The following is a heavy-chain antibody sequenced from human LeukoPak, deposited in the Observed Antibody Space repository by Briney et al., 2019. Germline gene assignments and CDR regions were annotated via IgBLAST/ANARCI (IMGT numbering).Heavy chain of an antibody. CDR3: AREYASSSHFDS. CDR1: GFTFSSYA. Sequence: GGSLRLSCPASGFTFSSYAMSWVRQAPGKGLEWVSAISGSGGYPYYADSVKGRFTISRDNAKNSLYLQMNSLRAEDTAVYYCAREYASSSHFDSWGQGTLVTVSS. J-gene: IGHJ4*02. V-gene: IGHV3-23*01. CDR2: ISGSGGYP. D-gene: IGHD6-6*01.